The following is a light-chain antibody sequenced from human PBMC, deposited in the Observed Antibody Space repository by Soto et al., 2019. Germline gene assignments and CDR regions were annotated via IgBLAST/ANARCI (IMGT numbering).Light chain of an antibody. CDR2: EVS. CDR3: SSYTSSSSYV. CDR1: SSDVGGYNY. V-gene: IGLV2-14*01. Sequence: QSALTQPASVSGSPGQSITISCTGTSSDVGGYNYVSWYQQHPGKAPKLIIYEVSNRPSGVSNCFSGSKSGNTASLTISGLQAEDEADYYCSSYTSSSSYVFGTGTKVTV. J-gene: IGLJ1*01.